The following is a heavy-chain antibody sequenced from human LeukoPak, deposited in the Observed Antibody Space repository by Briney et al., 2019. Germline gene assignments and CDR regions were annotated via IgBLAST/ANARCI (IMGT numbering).Heavy chain of an antibody. V-gene: IGHV1-2*02. CDR1: GYTFTSYA. CDR2: IIPKNGDT. D-gene: IGHD3-10*01. Sequence: GASVKVSCKASGYTFTSYAMNWVRQAPGQGLEWMGWIIPKNGDTNYAQKFRDRVTMTRDTSISTAYMEINSLTSNDTAVYYCARGVLLQGRGAFDIWGQGAMVTVSS. CDR3: ARGVLLQGRGAFDI. J-gene: IGHJ3*02.